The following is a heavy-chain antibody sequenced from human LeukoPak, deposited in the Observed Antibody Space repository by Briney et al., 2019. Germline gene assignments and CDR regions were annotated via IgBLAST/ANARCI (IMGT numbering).Heavy chain of an antibody. Sequence: TLSLTCTVSGGSISSGGYYWSWIRQHPGKGLEWIGYIYYSGSTYYNPFLKSRVTISVDTSKNHFSLKLSSVTAADTAVYYCARTPDNHYYYMDVWGKGTTVTVSS. D-gene: IGHD3-22*01. CDR2: IYYSGST. CDR3: ARTPDNHYYYMDV. J-gene: IGHJ6*03. CDR1: GGSISSGGYY. V-gene: IGHV4-31*03.